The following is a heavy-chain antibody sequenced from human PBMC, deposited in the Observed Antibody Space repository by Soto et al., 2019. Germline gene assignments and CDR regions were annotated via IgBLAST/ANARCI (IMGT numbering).Heavy chain of an antibody. CDR1: GGSISSRTYW. D-gene: IGHD4-4*01. V-gene: IGHV4-39*01. J-gene: IGHJ4*02. Sequence: QLQLQESGPGLVKPSETLSLTCSVSGGSISSRTYWWAWIRQPPGKGLEWIGDMYYSGSSYSSPSLKSRVTLSVDTSKNQLSLKLNSVTAADTAVYYCARHPRDDYNYGGSGIFDYWGQGTLVTVSS. CDR3: ARHPRDDYNYGGSGIFDY. CDR2: MYYSGSS.